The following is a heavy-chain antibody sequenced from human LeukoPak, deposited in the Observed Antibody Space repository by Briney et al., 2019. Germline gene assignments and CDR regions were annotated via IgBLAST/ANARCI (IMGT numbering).Heavy chain of an antibody. D-gene: IGHD2-15*01. CDR1: GFTFSSYA. CDR3: AKDVSPLGWYLDS. CDR2: ITASGSST. Sequence: GGSLRLACAASGFTFSSYAMTWVRQARGKGLDWVATITASGSSTFRADSVKGRLTISRDHSKHTLYPLVDSLRAEDTAIYYCAKDVSPLGWYLDSWGQGVPVTVSS. J-gene: IGHJ4*02. V-gene: IGHV3-23*01.